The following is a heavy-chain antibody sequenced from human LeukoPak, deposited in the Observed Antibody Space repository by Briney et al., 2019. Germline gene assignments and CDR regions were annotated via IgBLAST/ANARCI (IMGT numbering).Heavy chain of an antibody. Sequence: GGSLRLSCDASGFSINTYTMYWVRQAPGQGLEWVSGIRNSDGMTYYADSVRGRFTISTDNSKNTLYLQMNSLRAKDTALYYCAKGLERESRLDSWGQGTLVTVSS. CDR2: IRNSDGMT. CDR3: AKGLERESRLDS. CDR1: GFSINTYT. J-gene: IGHJ4*02. D-gene: IGHD1-1*01. V-gene: IGHV3-23*01.